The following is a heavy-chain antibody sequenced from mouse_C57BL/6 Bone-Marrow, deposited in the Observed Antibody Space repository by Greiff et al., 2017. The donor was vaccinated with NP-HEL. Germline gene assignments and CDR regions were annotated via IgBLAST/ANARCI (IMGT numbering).Heavy chain of an antibody. CDR1: GFNIKDDY. J-gene: IGHJ2*01. CDR2: IDPENGDT. D-gene: IGHD3-2*01. V-gene: IGHV14-4*01. Sequence: VQLQQSGAELVRPGASVKLSCTASGFNIKDDYMHWVKQRPEQGLEWIGWIDPENGDTEYASKFQGKATITADTSSNTAYLQLSSLTSEDTAVYYCTIKTARHYWGQGTTLTVSS. CDR3: TIKTARHY.